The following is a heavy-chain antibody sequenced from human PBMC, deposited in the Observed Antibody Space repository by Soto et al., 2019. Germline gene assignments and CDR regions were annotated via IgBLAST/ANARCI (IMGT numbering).Heavy chain of an antibody. D-gene: IGHD6-19*01. CDR3: ARYSTGWLDYFAY. V-gene: IGHV4-34*01. CDR2: INHSGST. CDR1: CGSFSGYY. Sequence: SETLCVTCAVYCGSFSGYYWSWIRQPRGKGLEWIGGINHSGSTNYTPSLKSRVTISVDTSKNQLSLKLSSVTPPDTAVYYCARYSTGWLDYFAYWGQGTLVTVSS. J-gene: IGHJ4*02.